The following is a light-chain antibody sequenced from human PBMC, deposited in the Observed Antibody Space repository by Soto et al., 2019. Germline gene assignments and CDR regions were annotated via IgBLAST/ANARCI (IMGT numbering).Light chain of an antibody. CDR3: QQYGSSPGT. CDR1: QSVRDSH. V-gene: IGKV3-20*01. CDR2: ETS. Sequence: EIVLTQSLGTLSLSPGERATLSCRASQSVRDSHLAWYQQKPGQAPSLLIYETSSRATGIPDRFRGSGSGTEFALPITRVEPEDVAMYFCQQYGSSPGTFGQGTKVEI. J-gene: IGKJ1*01.